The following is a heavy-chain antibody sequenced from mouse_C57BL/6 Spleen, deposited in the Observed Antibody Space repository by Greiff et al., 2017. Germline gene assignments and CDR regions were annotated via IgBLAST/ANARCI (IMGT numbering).Heavy chain of an antibody. Sequence: VQLQQPGAELVKPGASVKLSCKASGYTFTSYWMHWVKQRPGQGLEWIGMIHPNSGSTNYNEKFKSKATLTVDKSSSTVYMQLSSLTSEDSAVXYRARWYYGSSYLFDYWGQGTTLTVSS. V-gene: IGHV1-64*01. CDR2: IHPNSGST. CDR1: GYTFTSYW. J-gene: IGHJ2*01. D-gene: IGHD1-1*01. CDR3: ARWYYGSSYLFDY.